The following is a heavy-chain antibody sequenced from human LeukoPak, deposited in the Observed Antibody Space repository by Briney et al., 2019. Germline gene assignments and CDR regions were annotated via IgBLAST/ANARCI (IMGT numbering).Heavy chain of an antibody. Sequence: PGGSLRLSCAASGFTFSTYWMTWVRQAPGKGLEWVANIKQDGSEKYYVDSVRGRFTIPRDNAKNSLYLQMNSLRAEDTAVYYCATSGVSGTNGYYYMDVWGKGTTVTVSS. CDR2: IKQDGSEK. CDR3: ATSGVSGTNGYYYMDV. J-gene: IGHJ6*03. V-gene: IGHV3-7*01. D-gene: IGHD2-8*01. CDR1: GFTFSTYW.